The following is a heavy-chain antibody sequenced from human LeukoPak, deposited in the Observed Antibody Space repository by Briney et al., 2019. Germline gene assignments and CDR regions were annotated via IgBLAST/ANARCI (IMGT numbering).Heavy chain of an antibody. V-gene: IGHV5-51*01. Sequence: GESLKISCTVSGYSFTSYWIGWVRQMPGKGLEWMGIIYPGDSDTRYSPSFQGQVTISADKSISTAYLQWSSLKASDTAMYYCARHGVAGNYYYYYMDVWGKGTTVTVSS. D-gene: IGHD6-19*01. CDR3: ARHGVAGNYYYYYMDV. CDR1: GYSFTSYW. J-gene: IGHJ6*03. CDR2: IYPGDSDT.